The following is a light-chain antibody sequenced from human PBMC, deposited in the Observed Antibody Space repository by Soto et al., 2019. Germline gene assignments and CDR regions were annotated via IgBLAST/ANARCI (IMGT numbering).Light chain of an antibody. J-gene: IGKJ5*01. CDR1: QSVSSD. V-gene: IGKV3-11*01. CDR2: DAT. CDR3: QQRSNWPRS. Sequence: EIVLTQSPATLSLPPGERATLSCRASQSVSSDLVWYQQKPGQAPRLLIYDATNRATGIPARFSGSGSGTDFTLTISSLEPEDFAVYYCQQRSNWPRSFGQGTRLEIK.